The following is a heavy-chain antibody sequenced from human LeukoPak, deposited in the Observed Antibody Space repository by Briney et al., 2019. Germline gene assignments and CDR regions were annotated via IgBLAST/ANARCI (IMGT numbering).Heavy chain of an antibody. CDR3: AAPQSRISSYYYVMDV. CDR2: IIPVLGIA. Sequence: SVKVSCKPSGGTFRSYAFTWVRQAPGQGLEWMGGIIPVLGIANYAQKFQGRVTITADESTSTAYMELSSLISEDTAVYYCAAPQSRISSYYYVMDVWGQGTTVTVSS. V-gene: IGHV1-69*01. J-gene: IGHJ6*02. D-gene: IGHD2-15*01. CDR1: GGTFRSYA.